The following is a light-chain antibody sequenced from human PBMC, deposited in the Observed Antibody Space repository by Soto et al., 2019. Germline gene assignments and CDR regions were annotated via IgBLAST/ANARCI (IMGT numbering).Light chain of an antibody. CDR3: AAWDDSLNGVV. J-gene: IGLJ2*01. Sequence: QSVLTQPPSASGTPGQRVTISCSGSSSNIGCNSVNWYQQLPGTAPKLLMYSSNQRPSGVPDRFSGSKSGTSASLAISGLQSEDEADYYCAAWDDSLNGVVFGGGTKVTVL. V-gene: IGLV1-44*01. CDR1: SSNIGCNS. CDR2: SSN.